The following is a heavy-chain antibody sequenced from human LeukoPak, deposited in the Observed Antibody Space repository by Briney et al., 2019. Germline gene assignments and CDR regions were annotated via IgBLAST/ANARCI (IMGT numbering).Heavy chain of an antibody. J-gene: IGHJ6*02. CDR3: ARGRFGESSLHYYGMDV. Sequence: GGSLGLSCAASGFTFSSYTMNWVRQAPGKGLQWVSSISSSSNYISYADSVKGRFTISRDNAKNSLYLQIKSLRAEDTAVYYCARGRFGESSLHYYGMDVWGQGTTVTVSS. CDR2: ISSSSNYI. D-gene: IGHD3-10*01. CDR1: GFTFSSYT. V-gene: IGHV3-21*01.